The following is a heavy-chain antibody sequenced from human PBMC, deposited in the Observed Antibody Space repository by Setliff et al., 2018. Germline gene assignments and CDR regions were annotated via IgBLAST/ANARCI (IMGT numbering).Heavy chain of an antibody. CDR2: ISPYSGKT. CDR3: ARGRGPDIVVTIPGDY. Sequence: ASVKVSCKTSGYNFITLGINWVRQAPGQGLEWVGWISPYSGKTDYAQKFQDRVIMTIDSATTTAYMELKTLRSDDTAVCYCARGRGPDIVVTIPGDYWGQGTQVTVSS. J-gene: IGHJ4*02. V-gene: IGHV1-18*01. D-gene: IGHD2-15*01. CDR1: GYNFITLG.